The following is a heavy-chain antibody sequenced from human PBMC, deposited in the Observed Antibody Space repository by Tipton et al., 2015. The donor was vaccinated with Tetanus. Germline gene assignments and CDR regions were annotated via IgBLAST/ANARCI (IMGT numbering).Heavy chain of an antibody. CDR1: GGSISSYY. D-gene: IGHD5-18*01. J-gene: IGHJ4*02. V-gene: IGHV4-59*08. CDR2: IYYIGST. Sequence: TLSLTCTVSGGSISSYYWSWIRQPPGKGLEWIGYIYYIGSTNYNPSLKSRVTISVDTSKNQFSLKLSSVTAADTAVYYCARQKRGYSYGAFDYWGQGTPVTVSS. CDR3: ARQKRGYSYGAFDY.